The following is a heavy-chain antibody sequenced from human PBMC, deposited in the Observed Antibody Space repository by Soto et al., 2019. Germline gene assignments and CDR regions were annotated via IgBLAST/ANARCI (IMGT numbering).Heavy chain of an antibody. CDR2: ISSSSSTI. J-gene: IGHJ4*02. Sequence: EVQLVESGGGLVQPGGSLRLSCAASGFTFSSYSMNWVRQAPGKGLEWVSYISSSSSTIYYADSVKGRFTIARDNAKNSLYLQMNSLRDEDTAVYYWARVLHSGSYYGLDYWGQGTLVTVSS. CDR3: ARVLHSGSYYGLDY. D-gene: IGHD1-26*01. V-gene: IGHV3-48*02. CDR1: GFTFSSYS.